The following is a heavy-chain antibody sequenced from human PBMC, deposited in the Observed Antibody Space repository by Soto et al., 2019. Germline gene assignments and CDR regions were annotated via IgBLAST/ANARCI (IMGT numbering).Heavy chain of an antibody. CDR3: ASTQGYDFWSGYYGTFDY. J-gene: IGHJ4*02. Sequence: SVKVSCKASGGTFRSYAISWVRQAPGQGLEWMGGIIPIFGTANYAQKFQGRVTITADESTSTAYMELSSLRSEDTAVYYCASTQGYDFWSGYYGTFDYWGQGTLVTVSS. V-gene: IGHV1-69*13. D-gene: IGHD3-3*01. CDR2: IIPIFGTA. CDR1: GGTFRSYA.